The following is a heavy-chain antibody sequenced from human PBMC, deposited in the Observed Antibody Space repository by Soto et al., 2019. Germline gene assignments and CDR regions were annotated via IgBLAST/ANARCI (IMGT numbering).Heavy chain of an antibody. V-gene: IGHV3-33*01. CDR2: IWYDGSNK. CDR3: ARGVYGDYVGGGFDY. J-gene: IGHJ4*02. Sequence: QVQLVESGGGVVQPGRSLRLSCAASGFTFSSYGMHWVRQAPGKGLEWVAVIWYDGSNKYYADSVKGRFTISRDNSKNTLYLQMNSLRAEDTAVYYCARGVYGDYVGGGFDYWGQGTLVTVSS. D-gene: IGHD4-17*01. CDR1: GFTFSSYG.